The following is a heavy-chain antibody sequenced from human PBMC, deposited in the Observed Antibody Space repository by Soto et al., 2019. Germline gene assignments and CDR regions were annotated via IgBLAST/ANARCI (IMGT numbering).Heavy chain of an antibody. Sequence: LETLSLTCTVSGGSISSYYWSWIRQPPGKGLEWIGYIYYSGSTNYNPSLKSRVTISVDTSKNQFSLKLSSVTAADTVVYYCARVFRWAMHAFDIWCQGRMVT. CDR2: IYYSGST. V-gene: IGHV4-59*01. CDR1: GGSISSYY. CDR3: ARVFRWAMHAFDI. J-gene: IGHJ3*02. D-gene: IGHD2-2*01.